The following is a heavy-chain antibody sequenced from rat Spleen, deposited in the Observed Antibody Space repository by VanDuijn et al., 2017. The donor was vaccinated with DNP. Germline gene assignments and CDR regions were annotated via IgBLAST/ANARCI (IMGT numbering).Heavy chain of an antibody. D-gene: IGHD5-1*01. CDR1: GFTFSNYD. J-gene: IGHJ2*01. CDR2: ISYDGSST. Sequence: EVQLVESGGGLVQPGRSMKLSCAASGFTFSNYDMAWVRQAPKKGLEWVATISYDGSSTYYRDSVKGRFTISRDNAKSTLYLQRDSLRSEDTATYYCARHLNWALDYWGQGVMVTVSS. CDR3: ARHLNWALDY. V-gene: IGHV5-7*01.